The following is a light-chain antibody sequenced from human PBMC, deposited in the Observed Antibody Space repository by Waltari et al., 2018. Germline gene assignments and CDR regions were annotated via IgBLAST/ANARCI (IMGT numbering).Light chain of an antibody. CDR1: QSLRHLNGYNY. J-gene: IGKJ2*01. Sequence: EIVMTQSPLSLSVTPGEPASISCRSSQSLRHLNGYNYLGWYLQKPGQSPKFLIYLGSSRAAGVPGRVTGSGSGTDFTLVISRVEADDVGVYYCMQARQTPFTFGQGTKLEI. CDR2: LGS. V-gene: IGKV2-28*01. CDR3: MQARQTPFT.